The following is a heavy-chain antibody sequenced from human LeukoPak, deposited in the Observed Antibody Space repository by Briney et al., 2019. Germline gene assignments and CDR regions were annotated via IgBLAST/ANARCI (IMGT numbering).Heavy chain of an antibody. J-gene: IGHJ5*02. CDR1: GYSFTSYW. D-gene: IGHD2-21*02. V-gene: IGHV5-51*01. CDR3: ARTTYHPLLGVLWSDP. Sequence: GESLKISCKGYGYSFTSYWIGWVRQMPGKGLEWMGIIYPGDSDTRYSPSFQGQVTISADKSISTAYLQWSSLKASDTAMYYCARTTYHPLLGVLWSDPCGQGTLVTVSS. CDR2: IYPGDSDT.